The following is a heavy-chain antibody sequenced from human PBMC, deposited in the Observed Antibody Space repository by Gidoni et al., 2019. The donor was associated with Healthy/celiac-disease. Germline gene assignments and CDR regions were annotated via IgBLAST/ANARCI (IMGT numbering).Heavy chain of an antibody. CDR2: IRGSGGST. Sequence: EVQLLESGGGLVQPGGSLRLSCAASGFTFSSYAMSWVRQAPGKGLEWVSAIRGSGGSTYYADSVKGRFTISRDNSKNTLYLQMNSLRAEDTAVYYCAIVPPTTYYDILHHDYWGQGTLVTVSS. CDR3: AIVPPTTYYDILHHDY. J-gene: IGHJ4*02. CDR1: GFTFSSYA. V-gene: IGHV3-23*01. D-gene: IGHD3-9*01.